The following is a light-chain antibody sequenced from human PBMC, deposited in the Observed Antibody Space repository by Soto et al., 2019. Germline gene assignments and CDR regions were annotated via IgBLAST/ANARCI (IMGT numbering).Light chain of an antibody. Sequence: SYELTQPPSVSVSPGQTANITCSGNTLGSKFVFWYQQKAGQAPMGVIYEDTKRPSGLPERFSGSNSGNTATRTIGGTQAVDEADFYCQAWDSGTVVFGGGTKLTVL. CDR2: EDT. V-gene: IGLV3-1*01. CDR1: TLGSKF. CDR3: QAWDSGTVV. J-gene: IGLJ2*01.